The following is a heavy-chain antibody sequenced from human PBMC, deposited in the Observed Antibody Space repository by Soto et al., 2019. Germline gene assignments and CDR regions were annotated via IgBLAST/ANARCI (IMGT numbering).Heavy chain of an antibody. D-gene: IGHD3-22*01. CDR2: IKQDGSEK. CDR1: GFTFSSYW. Sequence: PGGSLRLSCAASGFTFSSYWMSWVRQAPGKGLEWVANIKQDGSEKYYVDSVKGRFTISRDNAKNSLYLQMNSLRAEDTAVYYCARVPRIVVVITYYFDYWGQGTLVTVSS. CDR3: ARVPRIVVVITYYFDY. J-gene: IGHJ4*02. V-gene: IGHV3-7*05.